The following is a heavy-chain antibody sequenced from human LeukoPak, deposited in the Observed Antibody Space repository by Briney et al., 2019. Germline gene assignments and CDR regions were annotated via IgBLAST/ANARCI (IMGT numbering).Heavy chain of an antibody. J-gene: IGHJ4*02. CDR3: ARKMYYYDSSGFDY. CDR1: GYTFTGYY. Sequence: ASVKVSCKASGYTFTGYYMHWVRQAPGQGLEWMGWINPNSGGTNYAQKFQGRVTMTRDTSISTAYMELSRLRSDDTAVYYCARKMYYYDSSGFDYWGQGTLVTVSS. CDR2: INPNSGGT. D-gene: IGHD3-22*01. V-gene: IGHV1-2*02.